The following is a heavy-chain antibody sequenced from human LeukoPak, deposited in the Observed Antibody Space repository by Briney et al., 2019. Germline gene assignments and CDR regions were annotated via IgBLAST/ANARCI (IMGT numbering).Heavy chain of an antibody. V-gene: IGHV4-39*01. CDR2: IHYSGST. CDR3: ARRDTSGRLGRFDP. D-gene: IGHD5-18*01. J-gene: IGHJ5*02. Sequence: SETLSLTCTVSGGSINRSFYYWGWIRQPPGKGLGWIASIHYSGSTYYNPSLKSRLTISVDTSKNQFSLKVNSVTAADTAVYYCARRDTSGRLGRFDPWGQGTLVTVSS. CDR1: GGSINRSFYY.